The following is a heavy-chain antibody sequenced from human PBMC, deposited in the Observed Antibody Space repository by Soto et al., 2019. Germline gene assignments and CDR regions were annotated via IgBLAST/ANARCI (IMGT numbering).Heavy chain of an antibody. CDR2: LSYDANNK. D-gene: IGHD2-15*01. Sequence: GGSLRLSCAASGFTFSNYGLHWVRQAPGKGLEWVALLSYDANNKYYADSVKGRFTISRDNSKNTLYLQMNSLRAEDTAVYYCAKDRCTGGSCNVFDYWGQGTLVTVSS. J-gene: IGHJ4*02. CDR1: GFTFSNYG. CDR3: AKDRCTGGSCNVFDY. V-gene: IGHV3-30*18.